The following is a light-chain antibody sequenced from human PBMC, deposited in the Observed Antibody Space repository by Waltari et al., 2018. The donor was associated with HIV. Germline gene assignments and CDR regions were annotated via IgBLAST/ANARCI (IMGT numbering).Light chain of an antibody. CDR2: SAS. Sequence: EIVMTQSPATLSVSLGERATLSCRASQSVSTNLAWYQQKPGQAPRLLIYSASKRATDIPARFSGSGSGTDFTLTISSLQSEDFAVYYCQQYNNWPLTFGGGTKVEIK. J-gene: IGKJ4*01. CDR3: QQYNNWPLT. V-gene: IGKV3-15*01. CDR1: QSVSTN.